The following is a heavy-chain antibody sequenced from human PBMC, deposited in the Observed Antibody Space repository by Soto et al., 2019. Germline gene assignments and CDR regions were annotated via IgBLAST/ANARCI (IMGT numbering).Heavy chain of an antibody. CDR3: ARGTTVTDPPSYNWFDP. CDR2: INPNSGGT. Sequence: QVQLVQSGAEVKKPGASVKVSCKASGYTFTGYYMHWVRQAPGQGLEWMGWINPNSGGTNYAQKCQGWVTMTRDTSISTAYMELSRLRSDDTAVYYCARGTTVTDPPSYNWFDPWGQGTLVTVSS. D-gene: IGHD4-4*01. V-gene: IGHV1-2*04. CDR1: GYTFTGYY. J-gene: IGHJ5*02.